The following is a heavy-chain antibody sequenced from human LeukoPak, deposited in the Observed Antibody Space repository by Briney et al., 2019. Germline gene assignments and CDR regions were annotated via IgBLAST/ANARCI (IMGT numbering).Heavy chain of an antibody. CDR2: INSDGSST. CDR3: AKGGPNSYRPDY. J-gene: IGHJ4*02. CDR1: GFTFSSYW. V-gene: IGHV3-74*01. D-gene: IGHD1-26*01. Sequence: PGGSMRLSCAASGFTFSSYWMHWVRQAPGKGLVWVSRINSDGSSTSYADSVKGRFTISRDNAKNTLYLQMNSLRAEDTAVYSCAKGGPNSYRPDYWGQGTLVTDSS.